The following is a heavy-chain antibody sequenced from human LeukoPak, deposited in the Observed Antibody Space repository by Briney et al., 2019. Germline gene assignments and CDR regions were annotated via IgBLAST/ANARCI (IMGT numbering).Heavy chain of an antibody. CDR2: IYYSGST. J-gene: IGHJ4*02. CDR1: GGSISSSSYY. Sequence: ASETLSLTCTVSGGSISSSSYYWGWIRQPPGKGLEWIGSIYYSGSTYYNPSLKSRVTISVDTSKNQFSLKLSSVTAADTAVYYCARVAVAGTLTRFDYWGQGTLVTVSS. D-gene: IGHD6-19*01. CDR3: ARVAVAGTLTRFDY. V-gene: IGHV4-39*07.